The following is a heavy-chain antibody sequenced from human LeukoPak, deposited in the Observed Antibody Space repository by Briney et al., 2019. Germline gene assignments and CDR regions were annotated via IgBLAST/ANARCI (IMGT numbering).Heavy chain of an antibody. CDR1: GYTLTSYD. CDR3: TRETSSRYFDY. CDR2: MNPNSGRT. Sequence: ASVKVSCKASGYTLTSYDINWVRQATGQGLEWMGWMNPNSGRTGYAQNFQGRITITRNTSISTAYLELSSLRSDDTAVYYCTRETSSRYFDYWGQGTLVTVSS. J-gene: IGHJ4*02. V-gene: IGHV1-8*01.